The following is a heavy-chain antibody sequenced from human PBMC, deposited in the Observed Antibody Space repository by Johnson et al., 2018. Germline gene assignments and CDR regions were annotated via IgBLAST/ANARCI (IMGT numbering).Heavy chain of an antibody. CDR1: GFTFSNYW. CDR3: ARAIVGKGYFQH. V-gene: IGHV3-74*02. D-gene: IGHD1-26*01. J-gene: IGHJ1*01. CDR2: INSDGNTI. Sequence: VQLVQSGGGVVQPGRSLRLSCAASGFTFSNYWMHWVRQAPGKGLVWVSRINSDGNTISYAEFVKGRFTISRDNAKNTLYLQMNSLRDEDTAVYYCARAIVGKGYFQHWGQGTLVTVSS.